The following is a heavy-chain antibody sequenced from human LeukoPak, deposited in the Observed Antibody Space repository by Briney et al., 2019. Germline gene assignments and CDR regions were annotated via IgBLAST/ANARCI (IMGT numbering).Heavy chain of an antibody. CDR2: ISGSGDST. V-gene: IGHV3-23*01. CDR3: AKVGARVVVPAAFFDY. CDR1: GFTFSNYV. Sequence: GGSLRLPCAASGFTFSNYVMSWVRQAPGKGLEWVSGISGSGDSTYYADSVKGRFTISRDNSKNTLYLQMNSLRVEDTAVYYCAKVGARVVVPAAFFDYWGQGTLVTVSS. J-gene: IGHJ4*02. D-gene: IGHD2-2*01.